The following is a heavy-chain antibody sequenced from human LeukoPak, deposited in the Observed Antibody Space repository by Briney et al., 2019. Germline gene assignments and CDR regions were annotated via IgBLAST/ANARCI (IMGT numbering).Heavy chain of an antibody. Sequence: GGSLRLSCGASGFPFCTYALRWVRQAPGKGLEWVSVISGSGGSTYYADSVKGRFTISRDNSKNTVYLQVKSMRAEDTAVYYCAKDNVDAVGYFDYWGQGTLVTVSS. CDR3: AKDNVDAVGYFDY. CDR1: GFPFCTYA. V-gene: IGHV3-23*01. D-gene: IGHD1-26*01. J-gene: IGHJ4*02. CDR2: ISGSGGST.